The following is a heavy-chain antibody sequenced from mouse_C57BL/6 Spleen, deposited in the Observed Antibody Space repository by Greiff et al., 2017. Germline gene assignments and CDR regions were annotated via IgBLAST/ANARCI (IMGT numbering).Heavy chain of an antibody. CDR1: GYAFSSSW. Sequence: VKLQQSGPELVKPGASVKISCKASGYAFSSSWMNWVKQRPGKGLEWIGRIYPGDGDTNYNGKFKGKATLTADKSSSTAYMQLSSLTSEDSAVYFCASGRWFAYWGQGTLVTVSA. CDR3: ASGRWFAY. V-gene: IGHV1-82*01. CDR2: IYPGDGDT. J-gene: IGHJ3*01.